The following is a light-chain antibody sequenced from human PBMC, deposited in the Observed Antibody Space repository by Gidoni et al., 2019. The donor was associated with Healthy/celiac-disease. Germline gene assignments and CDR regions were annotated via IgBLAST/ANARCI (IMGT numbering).Light chain of an antibody. CDR3: QQYNNWPVT. J-gene: IGKJ3*01. CDR1: QSVSSN. CDR2: GAS. V-gene: IGKV3-15*01. Sequence: EIVMTQSPATLSVSPGERATLSCRASQSVSSNLAGYQQKPGQAPRLLLYGASPRATGIPARFSGSGSGTEFTLTISSLQSEDFAVYYCQQYNNWPVTFGPGTKVDIK.